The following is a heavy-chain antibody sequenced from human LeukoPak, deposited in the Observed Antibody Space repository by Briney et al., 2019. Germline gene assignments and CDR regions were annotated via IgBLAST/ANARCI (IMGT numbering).Heavy chain of an antibody. CDR3: ARETATPRGGYYFDY. V-gene: IGHV3-21*01. D-gene: IGHD2-15*01. CDR1: GFTFSSYS. Sequence: GGSLRLSCAASGFTFSSYSMNWVRQAPGKGLEWVSSISSSSSYIYYAVSVKGRFTISRDNAKNSLYLQMNSLRAEDTAVYYCARETATPRGGYYFDYWGQGTLVTVSS. CDR2: ISSSSSYI. J-gene: IGHJ4*02.